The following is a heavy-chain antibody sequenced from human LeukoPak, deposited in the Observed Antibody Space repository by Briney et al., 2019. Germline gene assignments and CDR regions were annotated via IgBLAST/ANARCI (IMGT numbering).Heavy chain of an antibody. CDR2: IRYDGSNK. Sequence: GGSLRLSCAASGLTFSSYGMHWVRQAPGKGLEWVAFIRYDGSNKYYADSVKGRFTISRDNSKNTLYLQMNSLRAEDTAVYYCARRLLRYFDSYYFDYWGQGTLVTVSS. D-gene: IGHD3-9*01. V-gene: IGHV3-30*02. J-gene: IGHJ4*02. CDR3: ARRLLRYFDSYYFDY. CDR1: GLTFSSYG.